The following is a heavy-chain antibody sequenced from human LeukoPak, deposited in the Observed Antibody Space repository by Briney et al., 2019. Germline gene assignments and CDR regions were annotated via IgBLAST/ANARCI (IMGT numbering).Heavy chain of an antibody. CDR2: ISGSGGST. J-gene: IGHJ4*02. CDR1: GFTFSSYA. D-gene: IGHD1-26*01. V-gene: IGHV3-23*01. CDR3: AKYTWELPYIDY. Sequence: GGSLRLSCAASGFTFSSYAMSWVRRAPGKGLEGVSAISGSGGSTYYADSVKGRLTISRDNSKNTLYLQMNSLRAEDTAVYYCAKYTWELPYIDYWGQGTLVTVSS.